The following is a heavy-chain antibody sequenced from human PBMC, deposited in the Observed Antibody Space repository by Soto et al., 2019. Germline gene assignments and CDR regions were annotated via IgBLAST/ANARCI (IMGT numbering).Heavy chain of an antibody. V-gene: IGHV5-10-1*01. D-gene: IGHD2-15*01. CDR1: GYSFTNYW. J-gene: IGHJ4*02. Sequence: GESLKISCKGSGYSFTNYWINWVRQMPGKGLEWMGRIDPDDSYTNYSPSFQGHVTISVDKSISTAYLQWSSLQASDTAIYYCARLPPPTYCSGSTCSGYWGQGTLVTVSS. CDR2: IDPDDSYT. CDR3: ARLPPPTYCSGSTCSGY.